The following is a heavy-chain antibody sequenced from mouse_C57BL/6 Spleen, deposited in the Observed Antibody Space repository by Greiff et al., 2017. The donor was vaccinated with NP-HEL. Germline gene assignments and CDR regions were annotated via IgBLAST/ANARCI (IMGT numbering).Heavy chain of an antibody. D-gene: IGHD1-1*01. CDR2: INPSSGYT. J-gene: IGHJ1*03. Sequence: VQLQESGAELAKPGASVTLSCKASGYTFTSYWMHWVKQRPGQGLEWIGYINPSSGYTKYNQKFKDKATLTADTSSSTAYMQLSRLTDADSEVYSCARDYGSSYWYVDVWGTGTTVTVSS. CDR3: ARDYGSSYWYVDV. V-gene: IGHV1-7*01. CDR1: GYTFTSYW.